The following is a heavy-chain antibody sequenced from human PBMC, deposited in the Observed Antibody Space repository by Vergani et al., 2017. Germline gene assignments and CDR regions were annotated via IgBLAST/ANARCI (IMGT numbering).Heavy chain of an antibody. V-gene: IGHV3-30*18. D-gene: IGHD3-10*01. CDR2: ISYDGSNK. Sequence: QVQLVESGGGVVQPGRSLRLSCAASGFTFSSYGMHWVRQAPGKGLEWVAVISYDGSNKYYADSVKGRFTISRDNSKNMLFLQMNNLRTEDTAIYYCAKQYFVSGNYLFDYWGQGTLVTVSS. CDR3: AKQYFVSGNYLFDY. CDR1: GFTFSSYG. J-gene: IGHJ4*02.